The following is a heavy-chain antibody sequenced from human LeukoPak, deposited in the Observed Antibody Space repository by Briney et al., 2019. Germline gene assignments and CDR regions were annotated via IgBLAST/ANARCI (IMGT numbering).Heavy chain of an antibody. CDR1: GFTFSSYA. CDR3: AKCKQQLVLHY. D-gene: IGHD6-13*01. CDR2: ISGSGGST. V-gene: IGHV3-23*01. J-gene: IGHJ4*02. Sequence: SGGSLRPSCAASGFTFSSYAMSWVRQAPGKGLEWVSAISGSGGSTYYADSVKGRFTISRDNSKNTLYLQMNSLRAEDTAVYYCAKCKQQLVLHYWGQGTMVTVSS.